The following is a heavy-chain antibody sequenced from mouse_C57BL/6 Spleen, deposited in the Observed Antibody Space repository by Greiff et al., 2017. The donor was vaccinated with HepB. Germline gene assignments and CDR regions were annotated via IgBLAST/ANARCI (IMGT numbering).Heavy chain of an antibody. J-gene: IGHJ1*03. V-gene: IGHV1-81*01. Sequence: VQLQESGAELARPGASVKLSCKASGYTFTSYGISWVKQRTGQGLEWIGEIYPRSGNTYYNEKFKGKATLTADKSSSTAYMELRSLTSEDSAVYFCARYGDYYGTLRYFDVWGTGTTVTVSS. CDR3: ARYGDYYGTLRYFDV. CDR1: GYTFTSYG. CDR2: IYPRSGNT. D-gene: IGHD1-1*01.